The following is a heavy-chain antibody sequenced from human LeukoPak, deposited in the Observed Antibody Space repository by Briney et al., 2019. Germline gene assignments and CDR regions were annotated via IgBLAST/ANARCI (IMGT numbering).Heavy chain of an antibody. CDR2: IYYSGST. V-gene: IGHV4-59*01. CDR3: ARDDYGDYVGAFDI. J-gene: IGHJ3*02. D-gene: IGHD4-17*01. Sequence: PSETLSLTCTVSGGSISSYYWSWIRQPPGEGLEWIGYIYYSGSTNYNPSLKSRVTISVDTSKNQFSLKLSSVTAADTAVYYCARDDYGDYVGAFDIWGQGTMVTVSS. CDR1: GGSISSYY.